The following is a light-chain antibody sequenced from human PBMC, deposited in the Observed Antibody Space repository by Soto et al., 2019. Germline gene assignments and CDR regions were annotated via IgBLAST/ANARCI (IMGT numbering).Light chain of an antibody. CDR3: QQYGSSPLT. V-gene: IGKV3-20*01. Sequence: EIVLTQSPGTLSLSPGERATLSCRASQSVSSSYLAWYQQNPGPAPRLLIYGASSRATGIPDRFSGSGSGTDFTLTISRLEPEDFAVYYCQQYGSSPLTFGQGTKVEIK. CDR1: QSVSSSY. CDR2: GAS. J-gene: IGKJ1*01.